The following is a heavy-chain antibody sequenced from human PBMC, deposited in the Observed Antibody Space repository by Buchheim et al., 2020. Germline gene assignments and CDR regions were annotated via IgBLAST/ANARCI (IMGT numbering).Heavy chain of an antibody. V-gene: IGHV3-30*18. CDR2: ISYDGSNK. J-gene: IGHJ6*02. CDR3: AKSYTSYYYGMDV. CDR1: GFTLRNYA. Sequence: QVQLVESGGGVVQPGRSLRLSCAASGFTLRNYAMHWVRQAPGKGLEWVAVISYDGSNKYYADSVKGRFTISRDNSKNTLYLQMNSLRAEDTAVYYCAKSYTSYYYGMDVWGQGTT. D-gene: IGHD3-16*01.